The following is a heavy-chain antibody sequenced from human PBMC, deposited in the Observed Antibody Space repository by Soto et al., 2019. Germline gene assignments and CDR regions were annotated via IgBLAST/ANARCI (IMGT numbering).Heavy chain of an antibody. CDR2: IYYSGST. V-gene: IGHV4-59*08. Sequence: TSETLSLTCTVSGGSISSYYWSWIRQPPGKGLEWIGYIYYSGSTNYNPSLKSRVTISVDTSKNQFSLKLSSVTAADTAVYYCARQSGYELKAWFDPWGQGTLVTVSS. CDR1: GGSISSYY. D-gene: IGHD5-12*01. CDR3: ARQSGYELKAWFDP. J-gene: IGHJ5*02.